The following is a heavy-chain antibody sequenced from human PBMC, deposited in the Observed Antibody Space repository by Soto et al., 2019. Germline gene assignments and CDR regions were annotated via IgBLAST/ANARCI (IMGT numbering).Heavy chain of an antibody. CDR3: VRSPSLDLEPNWCDP. CDR2: ISAYNGNT. Sequence: ASVKISCKASCYHFTSHGISWVRQAPGQELEWMGWISAYNGNTNYAQKLQGRVTMTTDTSTSTAYMQLRSLRSDVTAVYYCVRSPSLDLEPNWCDPWGQGTLVTVSS. D-gene: IGHD1-1*01. V-gene: IGHV1-18*01. CDR1: CYHFTSHG. J-gene: IGHJ5*02.